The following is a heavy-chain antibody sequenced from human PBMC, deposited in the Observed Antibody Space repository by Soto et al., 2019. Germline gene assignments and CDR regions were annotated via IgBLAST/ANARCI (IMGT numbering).Heavy chain of an antibody. V-gene: IGHV1-58*01. Sequence: QMQLVQSGPEVKKPGTSVKVSCKASGFTFTSSAVQWVRQARGQRLEWIGWIVVGSGNTNYAQKFQERVTITRDMSTRTAYMELSSLRSEDTAVYYCAAEGRGYSYSSGHYWGQGTLVTVSS. D-gene: IGHD5-18*01. J-gene: IGHJ4*02. CDR2: IVVGSGNT. CDR1: GFTFTSSA. CDR3: AAEGRGYSYSSGHY.